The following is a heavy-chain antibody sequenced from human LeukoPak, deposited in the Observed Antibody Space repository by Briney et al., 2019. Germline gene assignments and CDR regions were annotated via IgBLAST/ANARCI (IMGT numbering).Heavy chain of an antibody. D-gene: IGHD3-10*01. CDR2: ISGSGGST. J-gene: IGHJ4*02. CDR1: RFIFSSYA. Sequence: GGSLRLSCAASRFIFSSYAMSWVRQAPGKGLEWVSGISGSGGSTYYADSVKGRFTISRDNAKNSLYLQMNNLRAEDTALYHCARSPGKFYYGSGIYLNYWGQGTLVTVSS. V-gene: IGHV3-23*01. CDR3: ARSPGKFYYGSGIYLNY.